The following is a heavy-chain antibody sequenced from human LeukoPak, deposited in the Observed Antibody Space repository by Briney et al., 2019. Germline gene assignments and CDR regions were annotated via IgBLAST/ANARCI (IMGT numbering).Heavy chain of an antibody. J-gene: IGHJ4*02. Sequence: SETLSLTCAVYGGSFSGYYWSWIRQPPGKGLEWIGEISHSGSTNYNPSLKSRVTISVDTSKDQFSLKLSSMTAADTAVYYCARHRSQWELSTFDFWGQGTLVTVSS. D-gene: IGHD1-26*01. CDR1: GGSFSGYY. CDR3: ARHRSQWELSTFDF. V-gene: IGHV4-34*01. CDR2: ISHSGST.